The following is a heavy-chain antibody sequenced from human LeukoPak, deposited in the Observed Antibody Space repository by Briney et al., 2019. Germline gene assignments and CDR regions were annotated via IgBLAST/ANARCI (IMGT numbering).Heavy chain of an antibody. J-gene: IGHJ4*02. Sequence: SSETLSLTCTVSGGSINSYYWSWIRQPPGKGLEWIGYIYYSGSTNYNPSLKSRVTISVDTSKNQFSLNLSSVTAADTAVYYCARSVGAAAHFDYWGQGTLVTVSS. V-gene: IGHV4-59*08. CDR3: ARSVGAAAHFDY. D-gene: IGHD6-13*01. CDR2: IYYSGST. CDR1: GGSINSYY.